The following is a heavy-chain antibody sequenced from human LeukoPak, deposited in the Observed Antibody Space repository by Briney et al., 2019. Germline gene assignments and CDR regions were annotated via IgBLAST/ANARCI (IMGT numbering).Heavy chain of an antibody. CDR1: GGSFSGYY. CDR3: ARGRVGATRYFDY. D-gene: IGHD1-26*01. V-gene: IGHV4-34*01. Sequence: SETLSLTCTVYGGSFSGYYWSWIRQPPGKGLEWIGEINHSGSTNYNPSLKSRVTMSVDTSKNQFSLKLSSVTAADTAVYYCARGRVGATRYFDYWGQGTLVTVSS. J-gene: IGHJ4*02. CDR2: INHSGST.